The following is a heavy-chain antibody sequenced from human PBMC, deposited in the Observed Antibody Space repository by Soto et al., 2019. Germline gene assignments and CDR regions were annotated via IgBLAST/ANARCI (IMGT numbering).Heavy chain of an antibody. J-gene: IGHJ5*01. CDR3: AGLVSLLQPIDS. V-gene: IGHV5-51*01. CDR2: IFPRDFDV. Sequence: RGGSLKISCQTSGYTFNNYWIGWVLQMPAGGLEWLGLIFPRDFDVRYSQSFEGQVTISAGWYTATPFLPWRSLEASGSALYFFAGLVSLLQPIDSWGQGTPVTVSS. D-gene: IGHD2-15*01. CDR1: GYTFNNYW.